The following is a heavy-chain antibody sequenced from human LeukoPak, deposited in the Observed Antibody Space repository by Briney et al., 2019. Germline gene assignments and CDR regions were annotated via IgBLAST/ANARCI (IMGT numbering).Heavy chain of an antibody. CDR2: ISGTGGST. D-gene: IGHD3-22*01. CDR1: GFTFSSYG. CDR3: AVIVIITHDAFDI. J-gene: IGHJ3*02. V-gene: IGHV3-23*01. Sequence: AGGSLRLSCAASGFTFSSYGMSWVRQAPGKGLAWVSAISGTGGSTFYADSVKGRFTISRDNSKNTLYLQMNSLRAEDTAVYYCAVIVIITHDAFDIWGQGTMVTVSS.